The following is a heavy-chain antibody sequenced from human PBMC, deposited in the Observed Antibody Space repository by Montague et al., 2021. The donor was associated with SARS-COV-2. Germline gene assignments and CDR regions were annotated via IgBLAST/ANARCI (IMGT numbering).Heavy chain of an antibody. D-gene: IGHD3-10*01. V-gene: IGHV4-61*02. Sequence: TLSLTCTVSGGSISSGSYYWSWIRQPAGKGLEWIGRIYTSGSANYNPSLKSRVTISVDTSKSQFSLKLSSVTAADTAVYYCARVGVGTMVRGVIPAYYYYGMDVWGQGTTVTVSS. CDR3: ARVGVGTMVRGVIPAYYYYGMDV. J-gene: IGHJ6*02. CDR2: IYTSGSA. CDR1: GGSISSGSYY.